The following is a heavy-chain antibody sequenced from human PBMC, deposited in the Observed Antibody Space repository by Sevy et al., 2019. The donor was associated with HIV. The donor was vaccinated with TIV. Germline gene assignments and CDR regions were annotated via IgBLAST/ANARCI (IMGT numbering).Heavy chain of an antibody. V-gene: IGHV3-30*03. CDR3: ARGYCSSTSCYPGYYYYGMDV. D-gene: IGHD2-2*01. Sequence: GGSLRLSCAASGFTFSSYGMHWVRQAPGKGLEWVAVISYDGSNKYHADSVKGRFTISRDNSKKTLYLQMNSLRAEDTAVYYCARGYCSSTSCYPGYYYYGMDVWGQGTTVTVSS. CDR1: GFTFSSYG. CDR2: ISYDGSNK. J-gene: IGHJ6*02.